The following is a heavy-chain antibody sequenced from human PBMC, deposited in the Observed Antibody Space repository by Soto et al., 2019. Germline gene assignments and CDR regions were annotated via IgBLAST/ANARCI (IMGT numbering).Heavy chain of an antibody. J-gene: IGHJ1*01. V-gene: IGHV3-64*01. Sequence: EVQLVESGGGLVQPGGSLRLSCAASGFTFSSYAMHWVRQAPGKGLEYVSAISSNGGSTHYANSVKRRFVISRDNSKNTLYIHMGSRSAADMALYSCASGIVVVTAPYFQYWGQGTLVTVSS. CDR3: ASGIVVVTAPYFQY. D-gene: IGHD2-21*02. CDR1: GFTFSSYA. CDR2: ISSNGGST.